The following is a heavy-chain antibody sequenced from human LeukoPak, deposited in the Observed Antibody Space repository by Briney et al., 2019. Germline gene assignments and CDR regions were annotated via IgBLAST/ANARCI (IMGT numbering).Heavy chain of an antibody. CDR2: ISSSSSYI. CDR1: GFTFSSYS. Sequence: GGSLRLSCAASGFTFSSYSMNWVRQAPGKGLEWVSSISSSSSYIYYADSVKGRFTISRDNAKNSLYLQMTSLRAEDTAVYYCARVPGLRWELLTSDYWGQGTLVTVSS. CDR3: ARVPGLRWELLTSDY. D-gene: IGHD1-26*01. V-gene: IGHV3-21*01. J-gene: IGHJ4*02.